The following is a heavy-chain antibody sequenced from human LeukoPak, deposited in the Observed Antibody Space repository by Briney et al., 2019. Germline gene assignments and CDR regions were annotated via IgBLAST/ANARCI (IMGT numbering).Heavy chain of an antibody. D-gene: IGHD3-10*01. V-gene: IGHV3-30*03. CDR2: ISYDGTNK. J-gene: IGHJ6*03. Sequence: PGGSLRLSCAASGFTFSSYGMHWVRQAPGKVLEWVAVISYDGTNKYYVDSVKGRFTISRDDAKNSLYLQMNSLRAEDTAVYYCARVCSHSSGCYYYYYYMDVWGKGTTVTISS. CDR1: GFTFSSYG. CDR3: ARVCSHSSGCYYYYYYMDV.